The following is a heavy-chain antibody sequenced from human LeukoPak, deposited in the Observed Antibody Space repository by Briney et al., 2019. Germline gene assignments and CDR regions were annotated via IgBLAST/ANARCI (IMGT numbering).Heavy chain of an antibody. V-gene: IGHV4-4*07. J-gene: IGHJ6*03. CDR2: IYTSGST. CDR3: ARALLVTTSGYFYYYMDV. D-gene: IGHD2-8*02. CDR1: GGSISSYY. Sequence: SETPSLTCTVSGGSISSYYWSWIRQPAGKGLEWIGRIYTSGSTNYNPSLKSRVTMSVDTSKNQFSLKLSSVTAADTAVYYCARALLVTTSGYFYYYMDVWGKGTTVSVSS.